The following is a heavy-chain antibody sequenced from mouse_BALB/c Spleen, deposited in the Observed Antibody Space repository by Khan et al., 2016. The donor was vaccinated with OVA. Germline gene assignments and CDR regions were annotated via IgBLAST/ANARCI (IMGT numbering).Heavy chain of an antibody. CDR3: ARIPTFITTALDY. Sequence: EVELVESGGGLVQPGGSLKLSCAASGFTFSSNTMSWVRQTPEKRLEWVAYITTGGGNTYYPDTVKGRFTISRDNAKNTLYLQMSSLKSEDTAMDYCARIPTFITTALDYWGQRTSVTVSS. D-gene: IGHD1-2*01. J-gene: IGHJ4*01. V-gene: IGHV5-12-2*01. CDR1: GFTFSSNT. CDR2: ITTGGGNT.